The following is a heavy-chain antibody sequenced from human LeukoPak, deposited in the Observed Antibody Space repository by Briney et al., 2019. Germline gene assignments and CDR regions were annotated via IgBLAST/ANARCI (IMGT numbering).Heavy chain of an antibody. CDR2: IYYSGST. Sequence: SETLSLTCTVSGGSVSSGSYYWSWIRQPPGKGLEWIGYIYYSGSTNYNPSLKSRVTISVDTSKNQFSLKLSSVTAADTAVYYCARVSEPAILGYYYGMDVWGQGTTVTVSS. CDR1: GGSVSSGSYY. V-gene: IGHV4-61*01. D-gene: IGHD2-21*02. CDR3: ARVSEPAILGYYYGMDV. J-gene: IGHJ6*02.